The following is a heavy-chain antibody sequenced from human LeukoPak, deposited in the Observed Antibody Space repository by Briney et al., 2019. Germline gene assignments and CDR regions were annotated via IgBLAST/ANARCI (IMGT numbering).Heavy chain of an antibody. CDR2: ISYDGSNK. V-gene: IGHV3-30*18. CDR1: GXTFSNYG. J-gene: IGHJ1*01. CDR3: AKGSMGRCSGNSCYSVY. Sequence: GGSLRLSCAASGXTFSNYGMHWVRQAPGKGQEWVAVISYDGSNKYYADSVKGRFTISRDNSKNTLYLQMNSLRVEDTAVYYCAKGSMGRCSGNSCYSVYWGQGTLVTVSS. D-gene: IGHD5-12*01.